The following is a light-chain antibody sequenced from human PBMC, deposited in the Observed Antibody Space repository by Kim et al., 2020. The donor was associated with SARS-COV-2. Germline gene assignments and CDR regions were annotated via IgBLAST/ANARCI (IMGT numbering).Light chain of an antibody. CDR2: DAS. CDR3: QQYNSYWT. Sequence: GDRVTITCRASQSISGYLAWYLHKPGKAPKLLIYDASSLESGVPSRFSGSGSGTEFTLTISSLQPDDFATYYCQQYNSYWTFGQGTKVDIK. J-gene: IGKJ1*01. CDR1: QSISGY. V-gene: IGKV1-5*01.